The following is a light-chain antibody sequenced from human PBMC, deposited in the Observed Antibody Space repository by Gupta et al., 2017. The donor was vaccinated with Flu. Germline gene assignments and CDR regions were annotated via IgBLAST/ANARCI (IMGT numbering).Light chain of an antibody. Sequence: SSDLTQDPAVAVALGQTVRLTCQGDSLRTYYASWYQQKPGQAPVLVIYGKNNRPSGIPDRFSGSTSGNTASLTITGAQAEDEADYYCNSRDSSGNHVLFGGGTKMTVL. J-gene: IGLJ2*01. CDR1: SLRTYY. V-gene: IGLV3-19*01. CDR2: GKN. CDR3: NSRDSSGNHVL.